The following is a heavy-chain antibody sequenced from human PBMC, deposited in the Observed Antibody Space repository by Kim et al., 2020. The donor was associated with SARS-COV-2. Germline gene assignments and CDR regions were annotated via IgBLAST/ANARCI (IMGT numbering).Heavy chain of an antibody. V-gene: IGHV4-34*01. D-gene: IGHD3-10*01. Sequence: YNPSLKSRVTISVDTSKNQFSLKLSAVTAADTAVYYCARGYYYGSGSYGYWGQGTLVTVSS. J-gene: IGHJ4*02. CDR3: ARGYYYGSGSYGY.